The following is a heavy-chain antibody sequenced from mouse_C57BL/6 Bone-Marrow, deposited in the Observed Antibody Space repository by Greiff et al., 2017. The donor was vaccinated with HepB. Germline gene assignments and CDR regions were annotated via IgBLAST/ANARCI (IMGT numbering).Heavy chain of an antibody. J-gene: IGHJ3*01. CDR3: ARPFLTSAWFAY. D-gene: IGHD1-1*01. CDR2: INSDGGST. CDR1: EYEFPSHD. Sequence: DVHLVESGGGLVQPGESLKLSCESNEYEFPSHDMSWVRKTPEKRLELVAAINSDGGSTYYPDTLERRVTISRDNTKRTLYLQMSSLRSEDTALYYCARPFLTSAWFAYWGQGTLVTVSA. V-gene: IGHV5-2*01.